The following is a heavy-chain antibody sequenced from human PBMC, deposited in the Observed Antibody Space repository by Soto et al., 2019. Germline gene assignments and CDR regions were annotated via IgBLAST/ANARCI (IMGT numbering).Heavy chain of an antibody. Sequence: SETLSLTCAVYGGSFSGYYWSWIRQPPGKGLEWIGEINHSGSTNYNPSLKSRVTISVDTSKNQFSLKLSSVTAADAAVYYCARGRVTGDDYYYYRDVGGKGTTVTVSS. J-gene: IGHJ6*03. V-gene: IGHV4-34*01. D-gene: IGHD7-27*01. CDR1: GGSFSGYY. CDR2: INHSGST. CDR3: ARGRVTGDDYYYYRDV.